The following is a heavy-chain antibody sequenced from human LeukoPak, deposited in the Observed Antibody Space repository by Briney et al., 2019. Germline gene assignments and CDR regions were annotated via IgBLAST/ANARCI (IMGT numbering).Heavy chain of an antibody. CDR2: IYYSGST. J-gene: IGHJ3*02. D-gene: IGHD3-3*01. CDR3: ARVRSDDFWSEADAFDI. V-gene: IGHV4-59*01. CDR1: GGSISSYY. Sequence: SETLSLTCTVSGGSISSYYWSWIRQPPGKGLEWIGCIYYSGSTNYNPSLKSRVTISVDTSKNQFSLKLSSVTAADTAVYYCARVRSDDFWSEADAFDIWGQGTMVTVSS.